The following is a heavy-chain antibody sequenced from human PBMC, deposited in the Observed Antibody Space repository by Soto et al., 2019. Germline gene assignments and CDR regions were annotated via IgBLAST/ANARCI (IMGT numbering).Heavy chain of an antibody. CDR3: AKGSASSRPYYFDY. CDR2: VGGTDDYT. J-gene: IGHJ4*02. CDR1: GFSFIHHT. Sequence: GGSLRLSCAASGFSFIHHTMSWVRQAPGKGLEWVAAVGGTDDYTWYADSVKGRFTISRDNSKNTLYLQMNSLRAEDTAVYYCAKGSASSRPYYFDYWGQGTLVTVSS. D-gene: IGHD6-6*01. V-gene: IGHV3-23*01.